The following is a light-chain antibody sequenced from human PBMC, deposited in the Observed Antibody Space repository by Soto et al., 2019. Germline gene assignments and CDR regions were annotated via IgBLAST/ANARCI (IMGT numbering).Light chain of an antibody. CDR1: SSDVGGQNC. Sequence: QYALTQPASVSGSPGQSITISCTGTSSDVGGQNCVSWYQQHPGKAPKLMIYNVSIRPSEISDRFSGSKSGNTASLTISGLQAEDEADYYCNSYTTSFTDVFGTGTKLTVL. V-gene: IGLV2-14*01. CDR2: NVS. CDR3: NSYTTSFTDV. J-gene: IGLJ1*01.